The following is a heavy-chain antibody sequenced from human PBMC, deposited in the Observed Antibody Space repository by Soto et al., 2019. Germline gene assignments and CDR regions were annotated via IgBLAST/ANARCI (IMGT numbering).Heavy chain of an antibody. D-gene: IGHD6-19*01. CDR2: IKQDGSEK. J-gene: IGHJ4*02. CDR3: ARTPLMIKWLGLDY. CDR1: GFTFSSYW. Sequence: GGSLRLSCAASGFTFSSYWMSWVRQAPGKGLEWVANIKQDGSEKYYVDSVKGRFTISRDNAKNSLYLQMNSLRAEDTAVYYCARTPLMIKWLGLDYWGQGTLVTVSS. V-gene: IGHV3-7*01.